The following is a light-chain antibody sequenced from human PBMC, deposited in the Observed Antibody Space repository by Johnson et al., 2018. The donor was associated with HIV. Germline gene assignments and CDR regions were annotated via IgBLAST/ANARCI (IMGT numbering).Light chain of an antibody. Sequence: QSVLTQPPSVSAAPGQKVTISCSGSRSNIGNNYVSWYQHLPGTAPKLLIYDNNTRPSGIPDRFSGSKSGTSATLGITGLPTGDEADYYCGTWDSSLSAHVFGTGTKVTVL. CDR1: RSNIGNNY. CDR2: DNN. V-gene: IGLV1-51*01. J-gene: IGLJ1*01. CDR3: GTWDSSLSAHV.